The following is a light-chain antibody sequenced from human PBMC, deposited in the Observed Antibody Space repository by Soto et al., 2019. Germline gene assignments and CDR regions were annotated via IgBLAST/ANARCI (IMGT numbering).Light chain of an antibody. V-gene: IGKV3-20*01. CDR3: QQYGSSPPYT. CDR1: QSVSNNY. CDR2: GSS. J-gene: IGKJ2*01. Sequence: EVVLTQSPGTLSLSPGERATLSCRASQSVSNNYLAWYQHKPGQAPRLGIFGSSDRATGIPDRFSGSGSGTDFTLTISRLEPEDFAVYYCQQYGSSPPYTFGQGTKLEIK.